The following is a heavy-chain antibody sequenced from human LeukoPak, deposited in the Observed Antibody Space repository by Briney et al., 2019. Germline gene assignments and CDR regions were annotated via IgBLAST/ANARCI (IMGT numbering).Heavy chain of an antibody. CDR1: GFTFSSYA. CDR3: ARARHGYSGHPMGYYFDY. J-gene: IGHJ4*02. CDR2: ISYDGSNK. D-gene: IGHD5-12*01. V-gene: IGHV3-30*01. Sequence: GRSLRLSCAASGFTFSSYAMHWVRQAPGKGLEWVAVISYDGSNKYYADSVKGRFTISRDNSKNTLYLQMNSLRAEDTAVYYCARARHGYSGHPMGYYFDYWGQGTLVTVSS.